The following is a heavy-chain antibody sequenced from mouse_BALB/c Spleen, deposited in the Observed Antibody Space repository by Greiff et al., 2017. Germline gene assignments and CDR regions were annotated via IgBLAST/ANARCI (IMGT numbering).Heavy chain of an antibody. Sequence: EVQLVESGGGLVQPGGSLKLSCAASGFDFSRYWMSWVRQAPGKGLEWIGEINPDSSTINYTPSLKDKFIISRDNAKNTLYLQMSKVRSEDTALYYCARKGIYYYGSSYWYFDVWGAGTTVTVSS. V-gene: IGHV4-1*02. J-gene: IGHJ1*01. CDR2: INPDSSTI. D-gene: IGHD1-1*01. CDR1: GFDFSRYW. CDR3: ARKGIYYYGSSYWYFDV.